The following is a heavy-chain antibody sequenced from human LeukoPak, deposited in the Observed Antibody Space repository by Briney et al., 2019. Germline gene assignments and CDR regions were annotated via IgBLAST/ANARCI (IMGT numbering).Heavy chain of an antibody. V-gene: IGHV4-39*01. J-gene: IGHJ4*02. Sequence: SETLSLTCTVSGGSISSSDYYWGWIRQPPGKGLEWIGSIYYSGSTYYNPSLQSRVTISVDSSKNQFSLKVSSVTAADTAVYYCARRPSTYYCDSSGYWFDYWGQGTLVTVSS. CDR3: ARRPSTYYCDSSGYWFDY. D-gene: IGHD3-22*01. CDR2: IYYSGST. CDR1: GGSISSSDYY.